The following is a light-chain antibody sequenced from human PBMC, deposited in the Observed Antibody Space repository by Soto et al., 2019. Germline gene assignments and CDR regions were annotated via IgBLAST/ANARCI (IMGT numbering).Light chain of an antibody. J-gene: IGLJ1*01. V-gene: IGLV2-11*01. Sequence: QSALIQPRSVSGSPGQSVTISCTGTSSDVGVYKYVSRYRQLPGKAPQLMIYDVITRPSGVPDRFSGSKSGNTASLTISGLQADDEADYYCCSYAGDYTFVFGTGTKVTVL. CDR2: DVI. CDR3: CSYAGDYTFV. CDR1: SSDVGVYKY.